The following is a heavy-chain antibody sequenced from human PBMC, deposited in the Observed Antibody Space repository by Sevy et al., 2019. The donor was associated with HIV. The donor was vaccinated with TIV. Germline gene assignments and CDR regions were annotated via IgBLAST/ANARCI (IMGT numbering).Heavy chain of an antibody. CDR1: GGSISSYY. J-gene: IGHJ6*03. V-gene: IGHV4-59*08. CDR2: IYYSGST. Sequence: SETLSLTCTVSGGSISSYYWSWIRQSPGKGLEWIGYIYYSGSTNYNPSLKSRVTISVDTSKNQFSLKLSSVTAADTAVYYCARGFAAGPLYYYYYMDVWGKGTTVTVSS. D-gene: IGHD6-13*01. CDR3: ARGFAAGPLYYYYYMDV.